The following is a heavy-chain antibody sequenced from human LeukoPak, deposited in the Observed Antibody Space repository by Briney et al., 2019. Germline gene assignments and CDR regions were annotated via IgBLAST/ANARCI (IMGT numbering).Heavy chain of an antibody. CDR1: GGSISSYY. Sequence: NPSETLSLTCTVSGGSISSYYWSWIRQPPGKGLEWIGYIYYSGSTNYNPSLKSRVTISVDTSKNQFSLKLSSVTAADTAVYYCARRIIQLWWGYYFDYWGQGTLVTVSS. CDR2: IYYSGST. CDR3: ARRIIQLWWGYYFDY. D-gene: IGHD5-18*01. V-gene: IGHV4-59*12. J-gene: IGHJ4*02.